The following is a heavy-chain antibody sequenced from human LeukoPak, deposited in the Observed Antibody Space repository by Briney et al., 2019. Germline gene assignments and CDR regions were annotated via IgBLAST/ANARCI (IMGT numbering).Heavy chain of an antibody. CDR1: GFTFSSYS. V-gene: IGHV3-21*01. CDR3: ARGPLSLIVVVSRHFDY. CDR2: ISSSSSYI. D-gene: IGHD2-21*01. Sequence: GGSLRLSCAASGFTFSSYSMNWVRQAPGKGLEWVSSISSSSSYIFYADSVKGRFTISRDDAKNSLYLQMNSLRAEDTAVYYCARGPLSLIVVVSRHFDYWGQGTLVTVSS. J-gene: IGHJ4*02.